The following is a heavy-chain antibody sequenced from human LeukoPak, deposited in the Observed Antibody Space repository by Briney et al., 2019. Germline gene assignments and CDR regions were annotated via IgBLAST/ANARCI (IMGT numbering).Heavy chain of an antibody. Sequence: GGSLRLSCAASGFTFSSYGMSWVRQAPGKGLEWVSAISGSGGSTYYADSVKGRFTISRDNAKNSLYLQMNSLRAEDTAVYYCARGILTGYYPDWGQGTLVTVSS. CDR1: GFTFSSYG. CDR3: ARGILTGYYPD. V-gene: IGHV3-23*01. J-gene: IGHJ4*02. CDR2: ISGSGGST. D-gene: IGHD3-9*01.